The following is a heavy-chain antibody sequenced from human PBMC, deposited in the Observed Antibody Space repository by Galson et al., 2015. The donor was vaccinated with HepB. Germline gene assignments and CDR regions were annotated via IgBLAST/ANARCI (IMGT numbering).Heavy chain of an antibody. Sequence: SVKVSCKASGYTFTSYGISWVRQAPGQGLEWMGWISAYNGNTNYAQKLQGRVTMTTDTSTSTAYMELRSLRSDDTAVYYCARDQHMGLGELLPYYYYGMDVWGQGTTVTVSS. CDR2: ISAYNGNT. CDR3: ARDQHMGLGELLPYYYYGMDV. CDR1: GYTFTSYG. J-gene: IGHJ6*02. D-gene: IGHD1-26*01. V-gene: IGHV1-18*04.